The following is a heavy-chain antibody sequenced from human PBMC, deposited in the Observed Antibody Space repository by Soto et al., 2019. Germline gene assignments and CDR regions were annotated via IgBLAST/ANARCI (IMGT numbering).Heavy chain of an antibody. D-gene: IGHD3-9*01. V-gene: IGHV3-30*04. J-gene: IGHJ4*02. CDR2: LSYDVRNK. CDR3: ARERVTGYYNVIGY. CDR1: GFTFSGYS. Sequence: GGSLRLSCAGSGFTFSGYSMHWVRQAPGKGLEWVAVLSYDVRNKYFADFVKDRFTISRDNSKNTLYLEMNSLRAEDTAVYYCARERVTGYYNVIGYWGQGT.